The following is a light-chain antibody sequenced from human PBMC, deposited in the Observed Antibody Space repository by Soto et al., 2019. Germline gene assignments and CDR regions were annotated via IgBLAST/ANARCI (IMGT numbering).Light chain of an antibody. V-gene: IGKV3-20*01. CDR1: QSISSSY. J-gene: IGKJ2*01. CDR3: QQYGDSLYT. CDR2: GAF. Sequence: EIVLTQSPGTLSLSPGERATLSCRASQSISSSYLAWYQQKPGQAPRLLIYGAFSRATDIPDRFSGSASGTDFALTISRLEPEDYAVYYCQQYGDSLYTFGQGAKREIK.